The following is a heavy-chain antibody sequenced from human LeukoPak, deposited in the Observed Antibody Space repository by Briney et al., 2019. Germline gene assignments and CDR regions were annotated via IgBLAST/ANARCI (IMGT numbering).Heavy chain of an antibody. CDR3: ARPGDLTTNDAFDI. J-gene: IGHJ3*02. D-gene: IGHD4-11*01. V-gene: IGHV3-66*01. CDR1: GFTVSSNY. Sequence: GGSLRLSRAASGFTVSSNYMSWVRQAPGKGLEWVSVIYSGGSTYYADSVKGRFTISRDNSKNTLYLQMNSLRAEDTAVYYCARPGDLTTNDAFDIWGQGTMVTVSS. CDR2: IYSGGST.